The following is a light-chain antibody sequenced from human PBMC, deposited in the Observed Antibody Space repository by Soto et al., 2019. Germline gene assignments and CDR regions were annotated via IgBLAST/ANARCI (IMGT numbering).Light chain of an antibody. J-gene: IGLJ3*02. CDR3: SSYTRRTTWV. CDR2: EVS. CDR1: ISDAGGYNY. Sequence: QSVLTLPASVSGSPGQPITISCTGTISDAGGYNYVCSYQQHRGKAPQLMIYEVSNRPSGVSNRFSGSKSGNTASLTISGLQPEDEADYCCSSYTRRTTWVFGGGTKVTVL. V-gene: IGLV2-14*01.